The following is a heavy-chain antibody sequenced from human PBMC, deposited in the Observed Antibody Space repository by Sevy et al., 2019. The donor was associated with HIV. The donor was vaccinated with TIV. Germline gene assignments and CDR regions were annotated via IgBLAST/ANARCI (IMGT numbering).Heavy chain of an antibody. CDR1: GFTFSSYW. J-gene: IGHJ4*02. CDR3: AREKTSNYDFWSGYYPPSYYFDY. D-gene: IGHD3-3*01. V-gene: IGHV3-7*01. CDR2: IKQDGSEK. Sequence: GGSLRLSCAASGFTFSSYWMSWVHQAPGKGLEWVANIKQDGSEKYYVDSVKGRFTISRDNAKNSLYLQMNSLRAEDTAVYYCAREKTSNYDFWSGYYPPSYYFDYWGQGTLVTVSS.